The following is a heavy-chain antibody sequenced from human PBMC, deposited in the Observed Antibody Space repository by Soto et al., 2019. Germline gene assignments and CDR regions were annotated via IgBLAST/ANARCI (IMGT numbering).Heavy chain of an antibody. Sequence: PSVTLSLTCTVSGGSISSYYWSWIRQPPGKGLEWIGYIYYSGSTNYNPSLKSRVTISVDTSKNQFSLKLSSVTAADTAVYYCARGYYYGSGSLIVYYFDYWGQGTLVTVSS. D-gene: IGHD3-10*01. CDR1: GGSISSYY. CDR3: ARGYYYGSGSLIVYYFDY. J-gene: IGHJ4*02. CDR2: IYYSGST. V-gene: IGHV4-59*01.